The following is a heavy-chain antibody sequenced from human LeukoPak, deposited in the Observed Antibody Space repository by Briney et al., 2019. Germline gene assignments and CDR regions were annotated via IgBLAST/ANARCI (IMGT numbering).Heavy chain of an antibody. CDR2: ISYSGDTI. J-gene: IGHJ5*02. CDR3: ARAPRDTIFGVVRWFDP. Sequence: GGSLRLSCAASEFTFSDYFMSWMRQAPGKGLEWVSYISYSGDTIYYADSVKGRFTVSRDNTKNSLYLQMNSLRAEDTAVYYCARAPRDTIFGVVRWFDPWGQGTLVTVSS. D-gene: IGHD3-3*01. V-gene: IGHV3-11*01. CDR1: EFTFSDYF.